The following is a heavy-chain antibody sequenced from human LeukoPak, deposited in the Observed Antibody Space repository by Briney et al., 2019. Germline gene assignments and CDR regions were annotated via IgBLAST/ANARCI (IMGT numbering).Heavy chain of an antibody. CDR2: IRSKAYGGTT. CDR3: TRDCSSPSCLSY. J-gene: IGHJ4*02. D-gene: IGHD2-2*01. CDR1: GFTFGDYA. Sequence: PGRSLRLSCTASGFTFGDYAMSWVRQAPGKGLEWVGFIRSKAYGGTTEYAASVKGRFTISRDDSKSIAYLQMNSLKTEDTAVYYCTRDCSSPSCLSYWGQGTLVTVSS. V-gene: IGHV3-49*04.